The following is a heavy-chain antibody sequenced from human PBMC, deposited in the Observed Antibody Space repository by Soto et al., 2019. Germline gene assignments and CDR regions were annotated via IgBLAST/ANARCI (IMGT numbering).Heavy chain of an antibody. Sequence: SVKVSCKASGGTFSSYAISWVRQVPGQGLEWMGGIIPIFGTANYAQKFQGRVTITADESTSTAYMELSSLRSEDTAVYYCARDSRADFWSGYYQKPLPAYYYYGMDVWGQGTTVTVSS. D-gene: IGHD3-3*01. J-gene: IGHJ6*02. CDR1: GGTFSSYA. CDR2: IIPIFGTA. V-gene: IGHV1-69*13. CDR3: ARDSRADFWSGYYQKPLPAYYYYGMDV.